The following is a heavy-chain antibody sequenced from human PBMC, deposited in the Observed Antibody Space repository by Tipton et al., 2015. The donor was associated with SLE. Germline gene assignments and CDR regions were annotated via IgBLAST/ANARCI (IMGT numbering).Heavy chain of an antibody. Sequence: RSLRLSCETSGFTFRDSGMSWVRQAPGKGLEWVGLIRTKDYGGTAVYAAFVKGRFTISRDDSKSIVYLQLNSLTVEDTVLYYCSARRSTGHSTEDYWGQGTLVTVSS. CDR1: GFTFRDSG. CDR2: IRTKDYGGTA. CDR3: SARRSTGHSTEDY. J-gene: IGHJ4*02. V-gene: IGHV3-49*04. D-gene: IGHD2-2*01.